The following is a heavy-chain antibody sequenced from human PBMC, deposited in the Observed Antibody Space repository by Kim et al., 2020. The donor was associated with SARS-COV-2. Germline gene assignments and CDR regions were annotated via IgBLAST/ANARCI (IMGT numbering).Heavy chain of an antibody. V-gene: IGHV3-30*04. CDR3: ARDRIVGHGAFDV. CDR1: GFTFSRHS. J-gene: IGHJ3*01. Sequence: GGSLRLSCADSGFTFSRHSMHWVRQAPGKGLEWVALISLDGTVIRYADSVKGRFTISRDNSRNTLYLQMNSLNTGDTAVYYCARDRIVGHGAFDVWGQGT. CDR2: ISLDGTVI. D-gene: IGHD3-22*01.